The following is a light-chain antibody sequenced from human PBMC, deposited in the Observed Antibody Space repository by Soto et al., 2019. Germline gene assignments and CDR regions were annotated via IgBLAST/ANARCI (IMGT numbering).Light chain of an antibody. V-gene: IGKV3-20*01. CDR1: QSVSGSY. CDR3: QQYGSSPRT. CDR2: GAS. Sequence: EIVLTQSPGTLSLSPGERATLSCRASQSVSGSYVAWYQHKPGQAPRLLIYGASSRATDIPDRFSGSGSGTDFTLTISRLEPEDFAVYYCQQYGSSPRTFGQGTKVEMK. J-gene: IGKJ1*01.